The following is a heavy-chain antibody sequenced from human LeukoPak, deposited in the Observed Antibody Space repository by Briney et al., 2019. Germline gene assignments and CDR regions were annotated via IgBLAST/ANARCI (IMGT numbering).Heavy chain of an antibody. J-gene: IGHJ6*03. V-gene: IGHV4-30-2*01. Sequence: SQTLSLTCTVSGGSISSGGYYWSWIRQPPGKGLEWIGYIYHSGSTYYNPSLKSRVTISVDRSKNQFSLKLSSVTAADTAVYYCARGFRYYYMDVWGKGTTVTVSS. CDR1: GGSISSGGYY. CDR2: IYHSGST. CDR3: ARGFRYYYMDV.